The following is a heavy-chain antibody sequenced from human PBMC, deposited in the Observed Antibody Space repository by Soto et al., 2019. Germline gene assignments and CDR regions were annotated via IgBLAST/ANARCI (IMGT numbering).Heavy chain of an antibody. CDR3: ARHQSHSSSYVDP. Sequence: SETLSHACIGSGGSISSYYCSWMRQPPGKGLEWIGYIYNIGSTNYNPSLRSRVTMSIDTSQEQFSLKLSSVTAADTAVYYCARHQSHSSSYVDPWGQGTLVTVSS. V-gene: IGHV4-59*08. CDR2: IYNIGST. J-gene: IGHJ5*02. D-gene: IGHD6-13*01. CDR1: GGSISSYY.